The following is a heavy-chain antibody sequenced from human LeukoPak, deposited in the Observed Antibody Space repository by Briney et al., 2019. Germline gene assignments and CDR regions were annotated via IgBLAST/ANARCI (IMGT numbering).Heavy chain of an antibody. D-gene: IGHD3-10*02. CDR2: ISSSSSDI. Sequence: PGGSLRLSCAASGFNFSSYEMNWVRQAPGKGLEWVSYISSSSSDINYADSVKGRFTISRDNAKNSLYLQMNSLRAEDTAVYYCAELGITMIGGVWGKGTTVTISS. CDR3: AELGITMIGGV. V-gene: IGHV3-48*03. J-gene: IGHJ6*04. CDR1: GFNFSSYE.